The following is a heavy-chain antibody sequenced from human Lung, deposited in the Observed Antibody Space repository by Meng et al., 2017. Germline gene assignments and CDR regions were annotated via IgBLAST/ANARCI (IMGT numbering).Heavy chain of an antibody. Sequence: EGQLVESGGGLVKPGESLRLSCAASGFTFNSYSMNWVRQAPGKGLEWVSYISSNSYYIYYAGSVKGRFTISRDNAKNSVYLQMNSLRAEDTAVYYCARGDTSMLDYWGQGTLVTVSS. D-gene: IGHD5-18*01. V-gene: IGHV3-21*01. CDR2: ISSNSYYI. CDR1: GFTFNSYS. CDR3: ARGDTSMLDY. J-gene: IGHJ4*02.